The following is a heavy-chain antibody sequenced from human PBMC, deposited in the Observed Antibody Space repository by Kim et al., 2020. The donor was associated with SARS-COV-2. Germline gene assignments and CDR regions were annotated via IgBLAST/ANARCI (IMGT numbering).Heavy chain of an antibody. Sequence: GGSLRLSCAASGFTVSNNYMSWVRQAPGKGLEWVSIIYSGGSTYYADSVKGRFTISRDNSKNTLYLQMNSLRVEDTAVYYCARDALGPRGADWGQGTLVTVSS. CDR3: ARDALGPRGAD. D-gene: IGHD3-10*01. CDR1: GFTVSNNY. V-gene: IGHV3-53*01. CDR2: IYSGGST. J-gene: IGHJ4*02.